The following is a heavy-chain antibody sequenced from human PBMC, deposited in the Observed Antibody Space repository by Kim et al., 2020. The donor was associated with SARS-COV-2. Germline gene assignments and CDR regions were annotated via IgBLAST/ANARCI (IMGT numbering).Heavy chain of an antibody. V-gene: IGHV4-31*02. CDR3: ARVLIAAAGKDYFDY. Sequence: PSLKSRVTISVDTSKNQFSLKLSSVTAADTAVYYCARVLIAAAGKDYFDYWGQGTLVTVSS. J-gene: IGHJ4*02. D-gene: IGHD6-13*01.